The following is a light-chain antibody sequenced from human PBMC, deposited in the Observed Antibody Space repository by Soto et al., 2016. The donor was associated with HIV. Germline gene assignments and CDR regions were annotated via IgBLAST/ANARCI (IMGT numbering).Light chain of an antibody. CDR1: QSLVHSDGNTY. V-gene: IGKV2-30*02. J-gene: IGKJ1*01. Sequence: DVVMTQSPLSLSVTLGQPASISCRSSQSLVHSDGNTYLNWFRQRPGQSPRRLIYKVSNRDSGVPDRFGGSGPGTDFTLKISRVEAEDVGIYYCMQGIHWPPTFGQGTKVEIK. CDR3: MQGIHWPPT. CDR2: KVS.